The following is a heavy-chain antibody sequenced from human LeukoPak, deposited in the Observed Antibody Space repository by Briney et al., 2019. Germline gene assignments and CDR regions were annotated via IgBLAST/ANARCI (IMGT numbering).Heavy chain of an antibody. CDR2: TYYRSKWYN. Sequence: PSETLSLTCAVSGGSISSGGYSWSWIRQSPSRGLEWLGRTYYRSKWYNDSAVSVKSRITISPDTSKNQFSLQLNSLTPEDTAVYYCAREGSEGYLFDYWGQGTLVTVSS. CDR3: AREGSEGYLFDY. CDR1: GGSISSGGYS. D-gene: IGHD5-18*01. J-gene: IGHJ4*02. V-gene: IGHV6-1*01.